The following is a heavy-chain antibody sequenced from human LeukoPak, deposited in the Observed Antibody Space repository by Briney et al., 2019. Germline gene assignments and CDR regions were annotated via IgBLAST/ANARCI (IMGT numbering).Heavy chain of an antibody. V-gene: IGHV4-61*02. CDR1: GGSISSGAYF. Sequence: SETLSLTCTVSGGSISSGAYFWNWIRQPAGKGLEWIGRIYTGGGTNHNPSLQSRVTVSLDTSKNQFSLRLSSVTAADTAIYYCARKEYSNSKFDYWGQGTLVTVSA. D-gene: IGHD6-6*01. CDR3: ARKEYSNSKFDY. CDR2: IYTGGGT. J-gene: IGHJ4*02.